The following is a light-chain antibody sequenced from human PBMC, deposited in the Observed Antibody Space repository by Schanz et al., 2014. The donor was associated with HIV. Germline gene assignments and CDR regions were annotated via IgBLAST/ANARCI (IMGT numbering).Light chain of an antibody. CDR1: QSVKSNF. V-gene: IGKV3-20*01. Sequence: EIVLTQSPGTLSLSPGERGTLSCRASQSVKSNFIGWYQQKPGQAPRLLIFGASNRATGIPDRFSGGVSGTDFTLTISRVEPEDFAVYYCQHYGDSRGTFGGGTKVDFK. J-gene: IGKJ4*01. CDR2: GAS. CDR3: QHYGDSRGT.